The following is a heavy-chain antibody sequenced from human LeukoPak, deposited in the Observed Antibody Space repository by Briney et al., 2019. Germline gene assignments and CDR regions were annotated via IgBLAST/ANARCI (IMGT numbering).Heavy chain of an antibody. CDR2: IRGAATT. CDR3: AKERDGHKDGLAH. CDR1: GFTFDDYA. D-gene: IGHD5-24*01. V-gene: IGHV3-43*01. J-gene: IGHJ4*02. Sequence: GGSLRLSCAVSGFTFDDYAMHWVRQAPGKGLEWVSFIRGAATTNYADSVKGRFTVSSDNSKNSLYLQMNSLRPEDSGLYYCAKERDGHKDGLAHWGRGTLVTVSS.